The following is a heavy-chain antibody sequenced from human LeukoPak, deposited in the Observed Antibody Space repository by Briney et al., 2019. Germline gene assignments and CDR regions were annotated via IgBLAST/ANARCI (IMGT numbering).Heavy chain of an antibody. Sequence: GRSLRLSCAASGFTFSDYYMSWIRQAPGKGLEWVSYISSSSSYTNYADSVKGRFTISRDNSKNTLYLQMNSLRAEDTAVYYCTRNWGSDNWFDPWGQGTLVTVSS. J-gene: IGHJ5*02. CDR1: GFTFSDYY. V-gene: IGHV3-11*03. D-gene: IGHD7-27*01. CDR3: TRNWGSDNWFDP. CDR2: ISSSSSYT.